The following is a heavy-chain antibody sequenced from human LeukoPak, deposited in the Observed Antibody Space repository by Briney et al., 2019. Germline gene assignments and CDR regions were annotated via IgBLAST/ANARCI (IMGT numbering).Heavy chain of an antibody. Sequence: ASVTVSFKASGYTFTSYGISWVRQAPGQGLEWMGWISAYNGNTNYAQKLQGRVTMTTDTSTSTAYMELRSLRSDDTAVYYCARGSPGGSYYPSGDYWGQGTLVTVSS. V-gene: IGHV1-18*01. CDR2: ISAYNGNT. CDR1: GYTFTSYG. J-gene: IGHJ4*02. D-gene: IGHD3-10*01. CDR3: ARGSPGGSYYPSGDY.